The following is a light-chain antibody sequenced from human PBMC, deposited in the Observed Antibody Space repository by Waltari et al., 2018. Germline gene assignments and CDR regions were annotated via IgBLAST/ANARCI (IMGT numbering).Light chain of an antibody. V-gene: IGKV2-28*01. CDR2: LGS. Sequence: DIVMTQSPLSLPVIPGEPASISCRSSQSLLHSNGYNYLDWYLQKPGQSPQILIYLGSNRASGVPDRFSGSGSGTDFTLKISRVEAEDAGVYYCMEALQSVTFGQGTRLEIK. CDR3: MEALQSVT. CDR1: QSLLHSNGYNY. J-gene: IGKJ5*01.